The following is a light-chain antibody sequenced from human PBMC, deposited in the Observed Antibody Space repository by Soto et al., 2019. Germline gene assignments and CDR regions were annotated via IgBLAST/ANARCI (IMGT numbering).Light chain of an antibody. V-gene: IGKV1-5*01. J-gene: IGKJ1*01. CDR1: QSISSW. CDR3: QQYHSYPRT. Sequence: DIQMTQSPSALSASVRDRVTITCRASQSISSWLAWYQQKPGKAPNLLIYDASSLGRGVPSRFSGSGSGTEFTLTISSLQPDDFATYYCQQYHSYPRTFGPGTKVEIK. CDR2: DAS.